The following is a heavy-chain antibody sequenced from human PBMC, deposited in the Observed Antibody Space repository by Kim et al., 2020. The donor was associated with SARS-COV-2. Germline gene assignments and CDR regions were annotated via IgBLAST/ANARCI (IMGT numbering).Heavy chain of an antibody. CDR1: GFTFSSYG. Sequence: GGSLRLSCAASGFTFSSYGMHWVRQAPGKGLEWVAVISYDGSNKYYADSVKGRFTISRDNSKNTLYLQMNSLRAEDTAVYYCAKDLVVVVVAYGMDVWGQGTTVTVSS. D-gene: IGHD2-15*01. V-gene: IGHV3-30*18. CDR2: ISYDGSNK. CDR3: AKDLVVVVVAYGMDV. J-gene: IGHJ6*02.